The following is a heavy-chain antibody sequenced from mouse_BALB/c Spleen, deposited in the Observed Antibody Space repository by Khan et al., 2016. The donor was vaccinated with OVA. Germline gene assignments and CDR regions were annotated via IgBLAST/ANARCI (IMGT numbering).Heavy chain of an antibody. CDR1: GFSLTNYG. J-gene: IGHJ4*01. CDR3: ARQPYYHYDIMDY. CDR2: IWSDGST. Sequence: QVQLKESGPGLVAPSQSLSITCTISGFSLTNYGVHWVRQPPGKGLEWLVVIWSDGSTTYNSALKSRLTISKDNSKTQVFLKRNSLQTDDTGMYFCARQPYYHYDIMDYWGQGTSVTVSS. D-gene: IGHD2-10*01. V-gene: IGHV2-6-1*01.